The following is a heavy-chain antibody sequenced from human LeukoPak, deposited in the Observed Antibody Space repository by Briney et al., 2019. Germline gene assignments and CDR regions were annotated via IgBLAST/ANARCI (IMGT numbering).Heavy chain of an antibody. J-gene: IGHJ4*02. CDR2: IRYDGSNK. D-gene: IGHD4-17*01. Sequence: PGGSLRLSCAASGFTFSNYGMHWVRQAPGKGLEWVTFIRYDGSNKYYADSVKGRFTISRDNSKNTLYLQMNSLRAEDTAVYYCAKDDPPDGAPGYWGQGTLVTVSS. CDR3: AKDDPPDGAPGY. V-gene: IGHV3-30*02. CDR1: GFTFSNYG.